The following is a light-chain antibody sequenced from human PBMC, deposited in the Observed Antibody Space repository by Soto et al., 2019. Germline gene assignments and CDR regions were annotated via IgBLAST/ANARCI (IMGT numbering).Light chain of an antibody. V-gene: IGKV1-33*01. CDR3: QQFDNLPMFA. CDR1: QDISNY. J-gene: IGKJ2*01. CDR2: DAS. Sequence: DIQLTQSPSSLSASVGDLVTITCQASQDISNYLNWYQQKPGTAPKLLIYDASNLKTGVPLRFSGSGSGTLFTFTISSLQPEDIGTYFCQQFDNLPMFAFGQGTKV.